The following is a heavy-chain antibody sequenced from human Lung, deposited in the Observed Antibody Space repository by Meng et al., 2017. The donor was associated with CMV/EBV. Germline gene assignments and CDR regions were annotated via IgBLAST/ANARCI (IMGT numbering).Heavy chain of an antibody. D-gene: IGHD2-2*01. CDR2: INPNSGGT. Sequence: SVKVSXKASGYTFTGYYMHWVRQAPGQGLEWMGWINPNSGGTNYAQKFQGRVTMTRDTSISTAYMELSRLRSDDTAVYYCARDRKCSTSCRSLKHYYGMDVWGKGTXVNVSS. CDR3: ARDRKCSTSCRSLKHYYGMDV. J-gene: IGHJ6*04. CDR1: GYTFTGYY. V-gene: IGHV1-2*02.